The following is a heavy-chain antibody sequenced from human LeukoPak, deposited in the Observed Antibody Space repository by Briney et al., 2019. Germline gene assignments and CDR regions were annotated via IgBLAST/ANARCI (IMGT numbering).Heavy chain of an antibody. CDR2: IYYSGST. CDR3: AGGGYGSGDSQPFGWFDP. CDR1: GGSISSYY. Sequence: SETLSLTCTVSGGSISSYYWSWIRQPPGKGLEWIGYIYYSGSTNYNPSLKSRVTISVDTSKNQFSLKLSSVTAADTAVYYCAGGGYGSGDSQPFGWFDPWGQGTLVTASS. J-gene: IGHJ5*02. V-gene: IGHV4-59*08. D-gene: IGHD3-10*01.